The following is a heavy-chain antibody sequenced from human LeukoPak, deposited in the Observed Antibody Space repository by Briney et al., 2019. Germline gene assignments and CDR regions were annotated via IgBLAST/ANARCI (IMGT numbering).Heavy chain of an antibody. CDR3: AREYYDILTGYWALYYYGMDV. V-gene: IGHV1-2*02. Sequence: ASVKVSCKASGYTFTGYYMHWVRQAPGQGLEWMGWINPNSGGTNYAQKLQGRVTMTRDTSISTAYMELSRLRSDDTAVYYCAREYYDILTGYWALYYYGMDVWGQGTTVTVSS. CDR1: GYTFTGYY. CDR2: INPNSGGT. J-gene: IGHJ6*02. D-gene: IGHD3-9*01.